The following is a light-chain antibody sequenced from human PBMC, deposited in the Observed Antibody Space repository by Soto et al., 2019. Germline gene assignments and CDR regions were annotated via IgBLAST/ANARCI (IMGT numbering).Light chain of an antibody. CDR2: GAS. Sequence: EILLTQSPGTLSLSPGERATLSCRASQSVSNNYLAWYQQKPGQAPRILIYGASTRDTGIPARFSGSGSGTEFTLTLSRLQSEDFEVYYCQQYNNWPGTFGQGTKVDIK. CDR1: QSVSNN. V-gene: IGKV3-15*01. CDR3: QQYNNWPGT. J-gene: IGKJ1*01.